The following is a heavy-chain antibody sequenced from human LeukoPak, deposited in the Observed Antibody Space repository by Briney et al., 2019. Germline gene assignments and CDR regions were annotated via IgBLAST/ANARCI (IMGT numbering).Heavy chain of an antibody. V-gene: IGHV3-30*02. J-gene: IGHJ3*02. CDR1: GFTFSSYG. Sequence: GGSLRLSCAASGFTFSSYGMHWVRQAPGKGLEWVAFIRYDGSNKYYADSVKGRFTISRDNSKNTLYLQMNSLRAEDTAEYYCAKVENLADAFDIWGQGTMVTVSS. CDR3: AKVENLADAFDI. CDR2: IRYDGSNK. D-gene: IGHD2/OR15-2a*01.